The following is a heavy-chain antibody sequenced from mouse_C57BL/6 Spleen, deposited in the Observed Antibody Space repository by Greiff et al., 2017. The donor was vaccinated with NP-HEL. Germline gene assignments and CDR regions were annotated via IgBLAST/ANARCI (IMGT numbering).Heavy chain of an antibody. CDR1: GYTFTDYN. J-gene: IGHJ1*03. V-gene: IGHV1-18*01. Sequence: VQLQQSGPELVKPGASVKIPCKASGYTFTDYNMDWVKQSHGKSLEWIGDINPNNGVTIYNQKFKGKATLTVDKSSSTAYMELRSLTSEDTAVYYCARADYDEDGYFDVWGTGTTVTVAS. CDR3: ARADYDEDGYFDV. CDR2: INPNNGVT. D-gene: IGHD2-4*01.